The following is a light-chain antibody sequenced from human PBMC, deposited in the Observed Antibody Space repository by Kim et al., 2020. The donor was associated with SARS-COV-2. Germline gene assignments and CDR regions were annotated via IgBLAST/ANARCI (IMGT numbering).Light chain of an antibody. CDR1: QSVSSN. CDR2: GAS. CDR3: QQYNKWPALT. Sequence: EIVMTQSPATLSVSPGERATLSCRASQSVSSNLGWYQQKPGQAPRLLIYGASTRATGIPARFSGSGSGTEFTLTISSLQSEDFAVYYCQQYNKWPALTFGGGTKVDIK. V-gene: IGKV3-15*01. J-gene: IGKJ4*01.